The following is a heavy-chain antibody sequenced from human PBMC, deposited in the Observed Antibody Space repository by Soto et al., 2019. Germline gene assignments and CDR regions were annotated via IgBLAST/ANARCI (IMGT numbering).Heavy chain of an antibody. CDR2: SRNKAKSYST. CDR1: GFTFSDHY. Sequence: EVQLVESGGGLVQPGGSLRLSCAASGFTFSDHYMDWVRQAPGKGLEWVGRSRNKAKSYSTEYAASVKGRFTISRDESKNSLYLQMNSLKTEDTAVYYCARFSGSYTRGLNDWGQGTLVTVSS. CDR3: ARFSGSYTRGLND. V-gene: IGHV3-72*01. J-gene: IGHJ4*02. D-gene: IGHD1-26*01.